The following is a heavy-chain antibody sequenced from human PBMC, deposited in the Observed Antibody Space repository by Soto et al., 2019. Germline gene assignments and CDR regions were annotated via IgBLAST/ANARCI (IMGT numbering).Heavy chain of an antibody. CDR1: GFTFSSYG. V-gene: IGHV3-33*01. CDR3: ARETYYYDSSVYFLDY. Sequence: GGSLRLSCAASGFTFSSYGMHWVRQAPGKGLEWVAVIWYDGSNKYYADSVKGRFTISRDNSKNTLYLQMNSLRAEDTAVYYCARETYYYDSSVYFLDYWGQGTLVPVSS. J-gene: IGHJ4*02. CDR2: IWYDGSNK. D-gene: IGHD3-22*01.